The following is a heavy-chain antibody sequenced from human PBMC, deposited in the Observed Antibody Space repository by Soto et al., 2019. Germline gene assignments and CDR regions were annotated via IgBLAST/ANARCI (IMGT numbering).Heavy chain of an antibody. J-gene: IGHJ6*02. CDR3: ARDSAGADSSGYYFPRYYYGMDV. V-gene: IGHV1-18*01. Sequence: ASVKVSFKASGYTFTSYGISWVRQAPGQGLEWMGWISAYNGNTNYAQKLQGRVTMTTDTSTSTAYMELRSLRSDDTAVYYCARDSAGADSSGYYFPRYYYGMDVWGQGTTVTVSS. D-gene: IGHD3-22*01. CDR1: GYTFTSYG. CDR2: ISAYNGNT.